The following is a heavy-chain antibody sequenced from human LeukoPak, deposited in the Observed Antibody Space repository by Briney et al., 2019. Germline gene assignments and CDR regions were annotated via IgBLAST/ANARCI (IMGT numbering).Heavy chain of an antibody. J-gene: IGHJ6*03. V-gene: IGHV4-4*07. CDR3: ARDQGDYGDYVLYYYYYYMDV. Sequence: SETLSLTCTVSGGSISSYCWSWIRQPAGKGLEWIGRIYTSGSTNYNPSLKSRVTMSVDTSKNQFSLKLSSVTAADTAVYYCARDQGDYGDYVLYYYYYYMDVWGKGTTVTVSS. D-gene: IGHD4-17*01. CDR2: IYTSGST. CDR1: GGSISSYC.